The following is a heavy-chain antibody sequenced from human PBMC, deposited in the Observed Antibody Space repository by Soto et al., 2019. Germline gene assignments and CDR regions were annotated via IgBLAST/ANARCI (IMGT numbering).Heavy chain of an antibody. D-gene: IGHD5-12*01. Sequence: EVQLLESGGGLVQPGGSLRLSCAASGFTFSSYAMSWVRQAPGKGLEWVSAISGSGGSTYYADSVKGRFTISRDNSKNTLYLQMNSLRAEDTAVYYCEKEVRYSGYEIRGAFDYWGQGTLVTVSS. CDR3: EKEVRYSGYEIRGAFDY. J-gene: IGHJ4*02. CDR2: ISGSGGST. CDR1: GFTFSSYA. V-gene: IGHV3-23*01.